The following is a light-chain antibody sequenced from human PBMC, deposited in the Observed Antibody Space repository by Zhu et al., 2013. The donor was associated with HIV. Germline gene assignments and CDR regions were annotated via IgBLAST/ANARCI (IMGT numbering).Light chain of an antibody. CDR3: SSYTSGSPVV. J-gene: IGLJ2*01. Sequence: QSVLTQPPSVSGAPGQRVTISCTGNSSNIGAGYDAQWYQQLPGRAPKLLIHGNIYRPSGVPERFSGSKSGNTASLTISGLQAEDQADYYCSSYTSGSPVVFGGGTKLTVV. V-gene: IGLV1-40*01. CDR2: GNI. CDR1: SSNIGAGYD.